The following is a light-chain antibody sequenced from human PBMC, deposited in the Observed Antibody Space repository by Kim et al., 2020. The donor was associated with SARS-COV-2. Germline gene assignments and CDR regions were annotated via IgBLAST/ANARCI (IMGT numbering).Light chain of an antibody. CDR1: SSDVGGYNY. CDR3: SSYAGSNTWV. CDR2: EVN. J-gene: IGLJ3*02. Sequence: GQSVTVSCAGASSDVGGYNYISWYQQHPGTAPKLIIYEVNVRPSGVPDRFSGSKSGNAASLTVSGLQAEDEADYYCSSYAGSNTWVFGGGTKLTVL. V-gene: IGLV2-8*01.